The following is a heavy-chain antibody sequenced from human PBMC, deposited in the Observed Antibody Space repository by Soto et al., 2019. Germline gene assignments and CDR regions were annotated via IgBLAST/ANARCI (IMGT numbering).Heavy chain of an antibody. J-gene: IGHJ5*02. Sequence: EVQLVESGGGLVQPGGSLRLSCAASGFTFSSYSINWVHQAPGKGLEWVSYISSSSSTIYYADSVKGRFTICRDNAKNSPYLQRNSLRDADTAVCYCARAGVSINWFDPWGQGTLVTVSS. D-gene: IGHD6-6*01. CDR2: ISSSSSTI. CDR1: GFTFSSYS. CDR3: ARAGVSINWFDP. V-gene: IGHV3-48*02.